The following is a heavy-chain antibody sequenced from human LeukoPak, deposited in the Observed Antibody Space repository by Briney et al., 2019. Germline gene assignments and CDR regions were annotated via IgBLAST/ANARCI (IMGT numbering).Heavy chain of an antibody. D-gene: IGHD6-19*01. Sequence: ASVKVSCKASGYTFTSYGISWVRQAPGQGLEWMGWISAYNGNTNYAQKLQGRVTMTTDTSTSTAYMELRSLRSDDTAVYYCARSRPRPSQGWPPPDYWGQGTLVTVSS. CDR3: ARSRPRPSQGWPPPDY. V-gene: IGHV1-18*01. CDR2: ISAYNGNT. CDR1: GYTFTSYG. J-gene: IGHJ4*02.